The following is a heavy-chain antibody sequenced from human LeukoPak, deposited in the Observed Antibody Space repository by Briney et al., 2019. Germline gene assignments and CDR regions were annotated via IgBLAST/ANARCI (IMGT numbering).Heavy chain of an antibody. D-gene: IGHD3/OR15-3a*01. Sequence: GGSLRLSCAASGFTFSSYGMHWVRQAPGKGLEWVAVISYDGSNKYYADSVKGRFTISRDNSKNTLYLQMNSQRAEDTAVYYYAKGRRMIWDWFDPWGQGTLVTVSS. V-gene: IGHV3-30*18. CDR3: AKGRRMIWDWFDP. CDR2: ISYDGSNK. CDR1: GFTFSSYG. J-gene: IGHJ5*02.